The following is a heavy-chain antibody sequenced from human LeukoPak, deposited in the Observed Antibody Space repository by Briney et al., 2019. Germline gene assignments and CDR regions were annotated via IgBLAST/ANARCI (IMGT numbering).Heavy chain of an antibody. CDR1: GDSISSYY. CDR3: ATGYSSTWYYFDY. Sequence: SEALSLTCTVSGDSISSYYWSWIRQPPGKGLEWIGYIYHSGSTNYNPSLKSRVTISADTSKDQFSLKLASVTAADTAVYYCATGYSSTWYYFDYWGQGTLVTVSS. V-gene: IGHV4-59*01. J-gene: IGHJ4*02. D-gene: IGHD6-13*01. CDR2: IYHSGST.